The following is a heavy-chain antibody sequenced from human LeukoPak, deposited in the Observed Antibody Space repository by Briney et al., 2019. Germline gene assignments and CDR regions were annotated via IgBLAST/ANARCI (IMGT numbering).Heavy chain of an antibody. CDR3: ARGPLGCGSGTSCVRPFDY. D-gene: IGHD2-2*03. CDR2: ISSSGRYI. CDR1: GFSFSSYS. J-gene: IGHJ4*02. V-gene: IGHV3-21*01. Sequence: GGSLRLSCAPSGFSFSSYSTSWVRQAPGGGLGWVSSISSSGRYIYYADSVKGRFSTSRDNATNSLYLRIYSLRGADTAVYYCARGPLGCGSGTSCVRPFDYRGQGTLVTVSS.